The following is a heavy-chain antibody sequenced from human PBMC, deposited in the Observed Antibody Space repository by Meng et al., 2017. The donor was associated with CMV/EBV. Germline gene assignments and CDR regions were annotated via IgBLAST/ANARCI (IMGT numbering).Heavy chain of an antibody. CDR2: IYPGDSDT. V-gene: IGHV5-51*01. CDR3: GAAADYYYDMDV. CDR1: GYSFTSYW. D-gene: IGHD6-13*01. J-gene: IGHJ6*02. Sequence: GESLMTSCKGSGYSFTSYWIGWVRQMPGTGLEWMGIIYPGDSDTRYSPSFQGQVTISADKSISTSYLQWSSLKASDTAMYYCGAAADYYYDMDVWGQGTAVTVSS.